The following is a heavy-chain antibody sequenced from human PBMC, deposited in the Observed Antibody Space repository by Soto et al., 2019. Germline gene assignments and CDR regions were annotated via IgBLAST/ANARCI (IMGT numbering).Heavy chain of an antibody. CDR3: ARVFHCHSGDCYSTFDY. D-gene: IGHD2-21*02. J-gene: IGHJ4*02. CDR2: IYSGGST. Sequence: GGSLRLSCAASGVTVSSNYMSWVRQAPGKGLEWVSVIYSGGSTYYADSVKGRFTISRDNSKNTLYLQMNSLRAEDTAVYYCARVFHCHSGDCYSTFDYWGQGTLVTVSS. CDR1: GVTVSSNY. V-gene: IGHV3-66*01.